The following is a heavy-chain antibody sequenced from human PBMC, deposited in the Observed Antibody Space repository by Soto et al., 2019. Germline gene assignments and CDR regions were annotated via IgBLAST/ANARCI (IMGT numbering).Heavy chain of an antibody. V-gene: IGHV3-48*03. CDR1: GFTFSSYE. D-gene: IGHD2-15*01. CDR3: ARDFTPVVVAATFYYYYYGMDV. J-gene: IGHJ6*02. CDR2: ISSSGSTI. Sequence: PGGSLRLSCAASGFTFSSYEMNWVRQAPGKGLEWVSYISSSGSTIYYADSVKGRFTISRDNAKNSLYLQMNSLRAEDTAVYYCARDFTPVVVAATFYYYYYGMDVWGQGTTVTVYS.